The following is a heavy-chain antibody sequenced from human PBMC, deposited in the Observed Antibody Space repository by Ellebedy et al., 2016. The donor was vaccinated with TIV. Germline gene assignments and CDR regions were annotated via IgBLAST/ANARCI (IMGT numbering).Heavy chain of an antibody. D-gene: IGHD3-16*02. J-gene: IGHJ5*02. CDR2: MNPNSGNT. Sequence: ASVKVSXXASGYTFTGYYLHWVRQAPGQGLEWMGWMNPNSGNTGYAQKFQGRVTMTRNTSISTAYMELSSLRSEDTAVYYCARVPSRWQNWFNPWGQGTLVTVSS. V-gene: IGHV1-8*02. CDR1: GYTFTGYY. CDR3: ARVPSRWQNWFNP.